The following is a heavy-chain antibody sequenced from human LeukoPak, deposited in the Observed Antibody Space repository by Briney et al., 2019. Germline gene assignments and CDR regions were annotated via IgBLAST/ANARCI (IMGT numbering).Heavy chain of an antibody. CDR3: VRDRGDSGWYIADFDY. D-gene: IGHD6-19*01. J-gene: IGHJ4*02. V-gene: IGHV3-21*01. CDR1: GFTFSSYS. CDR2: ISSSGRYI. Sequence: GGSLRLSCAASGFTFSSYSMDWVRQAPGKGLEWVSYISSSGRYIYYADSVRGRFTISRDNAENSLYLQMNGLRAEGTAVYYCVRDRGDSGWYIADFDYWGQGTLVTVSS.